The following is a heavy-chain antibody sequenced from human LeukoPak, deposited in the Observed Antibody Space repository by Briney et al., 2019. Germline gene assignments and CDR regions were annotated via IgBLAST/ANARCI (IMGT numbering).Heavy chain of an antibody. CDR2: IKQDGSEK. Sequence: GGSLRLSCAASGFTSSSYWMSWVRQAPGKGLEWVANIKQDGSEKYYVDSVKGRFTISRDNAKNSLYLQMNSLRAEDTAVYYCARDGPNVLLWFGELTNNWFDPWGQGTLVTVSS. V-gene: IGHV3-7*03. D-gene: IGHD3-10*01. CDR1: GFTSSSYW. CDR3: ARDGPNVLLWFGELTNNWFDP. J-gene: IGHJ5*02.